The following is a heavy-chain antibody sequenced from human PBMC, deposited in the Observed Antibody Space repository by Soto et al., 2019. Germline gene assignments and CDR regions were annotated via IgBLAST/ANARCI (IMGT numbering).Heavy chain of an antibody. CDR3: AYSQGGSSSSGEDYYYYMDV. V-gene: IGHV2-5*02. J-gene: IGHJ6*03. Sequence: FGLTLVNPTQTLTLTCTFCGFSLSTSGVGVGWIRQPPGKALEWLALIYWDDDKRYSPSLKSRLTITKDTSKNQVVLTMTNMDPVDTATYFCAYSQGGSSSSGEDYYYYMDVWGKGTTVTVSS. CDR2: IYWDDDK. D-gene: IGHD6-6*01. CDR1: GFSLSTSGVG.